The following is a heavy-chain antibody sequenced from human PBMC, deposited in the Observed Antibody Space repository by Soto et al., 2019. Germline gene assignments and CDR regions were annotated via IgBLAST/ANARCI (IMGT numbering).Heavy chain of an antibody. CDR1: GFTFSSYS. CDR3: ARDWVSRRWDI. CDR2: ISSSSSYI. J-gene: IGHJ3*02. V-gene: IGHV3-21*01. D-gene: IGHD2-15*01. Sequence: GGSLRVSCAASGFTFSSYSMNWVRQAPGKGLEWVSSISSSSSYIYYADSVKGRFTISRDNAKNSLYLQMNSLRAEDTAVYYCARDWVSRRWDIWGQGTMVTVSS.